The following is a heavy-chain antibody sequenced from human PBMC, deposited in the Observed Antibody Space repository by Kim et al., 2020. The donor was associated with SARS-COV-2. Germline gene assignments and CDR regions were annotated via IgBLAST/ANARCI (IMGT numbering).Heavy chain of an antibody. Sequence: SETLSLTCTVSGGSISSSSYYWGWIRQPPGKGLEWIGSSYYSGSTYYNPSLKIRVTISVDTSKNQFSLKLSSVTAADTAVYYCERHFGSSFSPLFYYFDYWGQGTLVTVSS. J-gene: IGHJ4*02. CDR1: GGSISSSSYY. V-gene: IGHV4-39*01. CDR3: ERHFGSSFSPLFYYFDY. D-gene: IGHD6-6*01. CDR2: SYYSGST.